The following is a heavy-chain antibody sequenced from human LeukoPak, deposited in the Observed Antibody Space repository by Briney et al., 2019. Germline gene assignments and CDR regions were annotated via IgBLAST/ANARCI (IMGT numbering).Heavy chain of an antibody. J-gene: IGHJ4*02. CDR1: GFTFSSYG. CDR3: AKDRDDSSGWYGRFDY. CDR2: IRYDGSNK. V-gene: IGHV3-30*02. D-gene: IGHD6-19*01. Sequence: GGPLRLSCAASGFTFSSYGMHWVRQAPGKGLEWVAFIRYDGSNKYYADSAKGRFTISRDNSKNTLYLQMNSLRAEDTAVYYCAKDRDDSSGWYGRFDYWGQGTLVTVSS.